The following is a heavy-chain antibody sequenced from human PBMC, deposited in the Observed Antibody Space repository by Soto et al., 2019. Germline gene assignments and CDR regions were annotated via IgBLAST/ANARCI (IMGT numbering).Heavy chain of an antibody. D-gene: IGHD2-2*01. J-gene: IGHJ3*02. Sequence: EGQLLESGGGLVQPGGSLRLSCAAFGFTFSSYALGWVRQAPGKGLEWVSGISVSGGSTFYADSVRGRFNIYRDNSHSRLYSQMKILRAQHTAVYYCATPPLFVCGTNCYLSGGAGVFDMWGQGTMVTVSS. CDR2: ISVSGGST. CDR1: GFTFSSYA. CDR3: ATPPLFVCGTNCYLSGGAGVFDM. V-gene: IGHV3-23*01.